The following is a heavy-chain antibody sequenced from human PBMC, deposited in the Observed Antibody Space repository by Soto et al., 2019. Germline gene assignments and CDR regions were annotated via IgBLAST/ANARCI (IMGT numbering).Heavy chain of an antibody. V-gene: IGHV3-30-3*01. CDR1: GFTFSSYA. CDR2: ISYDGSNK. D-gene: IGHD5-18*01. Sequence: GGSLRLSCAASGFTFSSYAMHWVRQAPGKGLEWVAVISYDGSNKYYADSVKGRFTVSRDNSKNTLYLQMNSLRAEDTAVYYCARPGIQLWFRLDYWGQGT. J-gene: IGHJ4*02. CDR3: ARPGIQLWFRLDY.